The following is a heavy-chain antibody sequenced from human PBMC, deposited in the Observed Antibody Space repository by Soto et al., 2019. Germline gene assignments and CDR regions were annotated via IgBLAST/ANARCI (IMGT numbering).Heavy chain of an antibody. D-gene: IGHD5-18*01. J-gene: IGHJ5*02. V-gene: IGHV4-4*07. CDR2: IYTSGST. CDR3: ASGYSYTNWFDP. Sequence: QVQLQESGPGLVKPSETLSLTCTVSGGSISSYYWSWIRQPAGKGLEWIGRIYTSGSTNHNPSLKSRVTMSVGTSKNQFSLKLSSVTAADTAVYYCASGYSYTNWFDPWGQGTLVTVSS. CDR1: GGSISSYY.